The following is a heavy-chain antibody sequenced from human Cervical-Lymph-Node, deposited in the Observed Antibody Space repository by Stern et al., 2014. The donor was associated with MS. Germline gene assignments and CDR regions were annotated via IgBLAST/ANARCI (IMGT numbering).Heavy chain of an antibody. V-gene: IGHV1-69*01. CDR2: IIPMSGTA. CDR1: GGTFSSYA. Sequence: VQLVESGAEVKKPGSSVTVSCKASGGTFSSYAVNWVRQAPGQGLEWMGGIIPMSGTAKYAQKLQGRVTVTAAESMSTVYMELSSLRSEDTAVYYCASNLLGYCSGGTCYSDKWGQGTLVTVSA. J-gene: IGHJ4*02. CDR3: ASNLLGYCSGGTCYSDK. D-gene: IGHD2-15*01.